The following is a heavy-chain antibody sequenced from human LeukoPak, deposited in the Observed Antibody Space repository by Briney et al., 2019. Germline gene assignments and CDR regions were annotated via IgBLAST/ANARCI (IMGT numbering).Heavy chain of an antibody. CDR1: GYTFTGYY. Sequence: ASVKVSCKASGYTFTGYYMHWVRQAPGQGLEWMGWINPNSGGTNYAQKFQGRVTMTRDTSISTAYMELSSLRSEDTAVYYCARGQWGYYGSGNDNYWGQGTLVTVSS. J-gene: IGHJ4*02. D-gene: IGHD3-10*01. CDR3: ARGQWGYYGSGNDNY. CDR2: INPNSGGT. V-gene: IGHV1-2*02.